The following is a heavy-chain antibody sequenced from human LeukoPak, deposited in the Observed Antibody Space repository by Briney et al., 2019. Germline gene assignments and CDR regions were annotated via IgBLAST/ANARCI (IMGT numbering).Heavy chain of an antibody. V-gene: IGHV3-23*01. J-gene: IGHJ4*02. D-gene: IGHD2-15*01. CDR1: GFTFSDYY. Sequence: GGSLRLSCAASGFTFSDYYMSWIRQAPGKGLQWVSSISDRDGSTYYADSVKGRFTISRDNSKNTLYLQMNSLRAEDTAVYYCAKDWDMAPGYWGQGTLVTVSS. CDR3: AKDWDMAPGY. CDR2: ISDRDGST.